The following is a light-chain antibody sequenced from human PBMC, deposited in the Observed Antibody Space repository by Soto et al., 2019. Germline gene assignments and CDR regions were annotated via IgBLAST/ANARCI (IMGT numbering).Light chain of an antibody. CDR2: EVS. CDR1: SSDIGVYNY. V-gene: IGLV2-14*01. J-gene: IGLJ1*01. CDR3: TSHAGSNNYV. Sequence: QSALTQPASVSGSPGQSITISCTGSSSDIGVYNYVSWYQHHAGKAPKVMIYEVSHRPSGVSDRFSGSKSDNTASLTISGLQPEDEADYYCTSHAGSNNYVFGTGTKVTVL.